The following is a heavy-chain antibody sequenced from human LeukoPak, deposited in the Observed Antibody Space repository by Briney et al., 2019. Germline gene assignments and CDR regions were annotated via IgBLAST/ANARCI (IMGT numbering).Heavy chain of an antibody. CDR1: RYTFTSYA. Sequence: ASVKVSCKASRYTFTSYAMNWVRQAPGQGLEWMGWISPNTGNPTYAQGFSGRFVFSLDTSVSTAYLQITSLKADDTALYYCARAYQPLGELSFPHSWGQGTLVTVSS. CDR3: ARAYQPLGELSFPHS. CDR2: ISPNTGNP. J-gene: IGHJ4*02. D-gene: IGHD3-16*02. V-gene: IGHV7-4-1*02.